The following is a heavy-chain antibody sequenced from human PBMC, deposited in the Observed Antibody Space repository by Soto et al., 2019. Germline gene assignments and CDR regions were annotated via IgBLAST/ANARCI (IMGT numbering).Heavy chain of an antibody. CDR2: INPSGGGT. J-gene: IGHJ4*02. Sequence: QVQLVQSGAEVKKPGASVKVSCKGCGYTFTSYYMHWVRQAPGQGHEWMGIINPSGGGTSNAQKFQGRVTMTRDTYTSTDYMELSSLRSEYTAEYYCARDHYGLEVVVSVYYLDYWGQGTLVTVSS. V-gene: IGHV1-46*01. CDR3: ARDHYGLEVVVSVYYLDY. D-gene: IGHD3-22*01. CDR1: GYTFTSYY.